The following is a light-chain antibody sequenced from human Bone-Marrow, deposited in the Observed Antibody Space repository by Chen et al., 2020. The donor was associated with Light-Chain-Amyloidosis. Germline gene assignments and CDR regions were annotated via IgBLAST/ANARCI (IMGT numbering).Light chain of an antibody. CDR1: NIGSTS. J-gene: IGLJ3*02. CDR2: DDS. CDR3: QMWDRSRDRPV. V-gene: IGLV3-21*02. Sequence: SYVLTQPSSVSVAPGQTATIACGGNNIGSTSVHWYQQTPGQAPLLVVYDDSDQPSGIPEGLSGSNSRNTATVTSSSVEAGDEDDYYCQMWDRSRDRPVFGGGTKLTVL.